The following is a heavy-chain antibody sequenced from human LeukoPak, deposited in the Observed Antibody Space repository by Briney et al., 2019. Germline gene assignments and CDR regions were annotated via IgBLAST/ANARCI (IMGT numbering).Heavy chain of an antibody. D-gene: IGHD6-13*01. CDR3: ARDKDLPHPPGIGAGPRLTWFDP. J-gene: IGHJ5*02. CDR2: VYRTGNT. CDR1: GDSISSGFF. Sequence: SDTLSLTCTVSGDSISSGFFWGWIRQSPDKGLEWIGSVYRTGNTYYEASLKSRVTISVDTSRNQFSLELRSVTAADTAIYYCARDKDLPHPPGIGAGPRLTWFDPWGQGTRLTVSS. V-gene: IGHV4-38-2*02.